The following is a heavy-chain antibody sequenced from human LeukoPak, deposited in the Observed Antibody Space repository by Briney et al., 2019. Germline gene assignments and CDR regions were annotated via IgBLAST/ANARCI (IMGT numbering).Heavy chain of an antibody. CDR1: GCSITSYY. J-gene: IGHJ4*02. V-gene: IGHV4-59*01. D-gene: IGHD5-18*01. CDR2: IYYSGST. Sequence: SETLSLTCTASGCSITSYYWSWIRQPPGKGLEWIGSIYYSGSTNYNPSLKSRVTISVDTSKNQFSLKLSSVTAADTALYYCARENGYRYDYWGQGTLVTVSS. CDR3: ARENGYRYDY.